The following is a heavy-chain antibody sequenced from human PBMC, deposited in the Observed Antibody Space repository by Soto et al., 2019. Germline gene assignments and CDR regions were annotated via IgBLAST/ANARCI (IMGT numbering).Heavy chain of an antibody. D-gene: IGHD5-12*01. CDR1: GGTFSSYA. J-gene: IGHJ4*02. Sequence: QVQLVQSGAEVRQPASSVKVSCKTSGGTFSSYAISWVRQAPGQGLEWMGGIVPIVDTSTYAQKFQGRVTITLDEPTSTVYMELSSLSSDDTAVYYCVRVVAIPGYPDNWGQGTLVTVSS. CDR3: VRVVAIPGYPDN. V-gene: IGHV1-69*05. CDR2: IVPIVDTS.